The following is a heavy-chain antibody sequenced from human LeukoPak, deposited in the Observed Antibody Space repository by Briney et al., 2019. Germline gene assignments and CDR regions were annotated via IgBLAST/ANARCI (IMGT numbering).Heavy chain of an antibody. CDR3: ARVTGIAARRARYFQH. Sequence: ASVKVSCKASGYTFTSYDINWVRQATGQGLEWMGWMNPNSGNTGYAQKFQGRVTMTRNTSISTAYMELSSLRSEDTAVYYCARVTGIAARRARYFQHWGQGTLVTVSS. CDR1: GYTFTSYD. V-gene: IGHV1-8*01. J-gene: IGHJ1*01. CDR2: MNPNSGNT. D-gene: IGHD6-6*01.